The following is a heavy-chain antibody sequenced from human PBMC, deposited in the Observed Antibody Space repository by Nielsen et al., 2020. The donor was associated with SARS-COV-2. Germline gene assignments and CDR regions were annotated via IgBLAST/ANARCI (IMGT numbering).Heavy chain of an antibody. D-gene: IGHD4-17*01. Sequence: GGSLRLSCAASEFTFDDYAMHWVRQAPGKGLEWVSGISWNSGSIGYADSVKGRFTISRDNAKNSLYLQMNSLRAEDTALYYCAKDPFDYGDYGGNAFDIWGQGTMVTVSS. CDR1: EFTFDDYA. J-gene: IGHJ3*02. CDR2: ISWNSGSI. V-gene: IGHV3-9*01. CDR3: AKDPFDYGDYGGNAFDI.